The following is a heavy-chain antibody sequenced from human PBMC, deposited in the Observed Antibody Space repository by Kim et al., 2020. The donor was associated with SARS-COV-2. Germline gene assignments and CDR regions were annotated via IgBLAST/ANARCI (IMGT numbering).Heavy chain of an antibody. J-gene: IGHJ6*02. CDR3: TTEVGRDDYGDYAYYYYYGMDV. CDR2: IKSKTDGGTT. V-gene: IGHV3-15*01. Sequence: GGSLRLSCAASGFTFSNAWMSWVRQAPGKGLEWVGRIKSKTDGGTTDYAAPVKGRFTISRDDSKNTLYLQMNSLKTEDTAVYYCTTEVGRDDYGDYAYYYYYGMDVWGQGTTVTVSS. D-gene: IGHD4-17*01. CDR1: GFTFSNAW.